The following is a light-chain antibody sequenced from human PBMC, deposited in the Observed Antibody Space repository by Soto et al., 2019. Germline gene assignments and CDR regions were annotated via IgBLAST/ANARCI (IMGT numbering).Light chain of an antibody. J-gene: IGLJ1*01. Sequence: QSALTQPRSVSGSPGQSVTISCTGTSSDVGGYNYVSWYQQHPGKAPKLMIYDVSKRPSGVPDRFSGSKSSNTASLTISGLQAEDAADYYCCSYAGSYYVFGTGTKVTVL. CDR3: CSYAGSYYV. V-gene: IGLV2-11*01. CDR1: SSDVGGYNY. CDR2: DVS.